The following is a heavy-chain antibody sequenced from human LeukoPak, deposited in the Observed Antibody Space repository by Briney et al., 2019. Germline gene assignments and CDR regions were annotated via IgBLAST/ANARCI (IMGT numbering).Heavy chain of an antibody. CDR2: INPNSGGT. Sequence: GASVKVSCKASGYTFTGYYMHWVRQAPGQGLEWMGWINPNSGGTNYAQKFQGRVTMTRDTSISTAYMELSRLRSGDTAVYYCATDYYDSSAYYPWGQGTLVTVSS. V-gene: IGHV1-2*02. D-gene: IGHD3-22*01. CDR1: GYTFTGYY. CDR3: ATDYYDSSAYYP. J-gene: IGHJ5*02.